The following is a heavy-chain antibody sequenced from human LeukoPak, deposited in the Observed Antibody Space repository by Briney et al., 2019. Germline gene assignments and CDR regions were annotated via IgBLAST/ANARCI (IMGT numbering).Heavy chain of an antibody. J-gene: IGHJ4*01. CDR1: GFTFSDYW. D-gene: IGHD1-1*01. CDR2: IKEDGTEI. V-gene: IGHV3-7*01. CDR3: AVERRQLFTANWPY. Sequence: PGGSLRLSCAASGFTFSDYWMTWVRQAPGKGLECVANIKEDGTEIFYADSVKGRFTLSRDNAENSLFLQMSSLRAEDTAVYCCAVERRQLFTANWPYWGHGTLVTVST.